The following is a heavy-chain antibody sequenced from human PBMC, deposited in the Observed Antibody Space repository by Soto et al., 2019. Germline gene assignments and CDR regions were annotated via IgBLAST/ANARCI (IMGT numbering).Heavy chain of an antibody. V-gene: IGHV3-21*01. D-gene: IGHD5-12*01. CDR2: ISSSSSYI. J-gene: IGHJ3*02. CDR1: GFTFSSYS. CDR3: ARVYSGYEDAFDI. Sequence: PGGSLRLSCAASGFTFSSYSMNWVRQAPGKGLEWVSSISSSSSYIYYADSVKGRFTISRANAKNSLYLQMNSLRAEDTAVYYCARVYSGYEDAFDIWGQGTMVTVSS.